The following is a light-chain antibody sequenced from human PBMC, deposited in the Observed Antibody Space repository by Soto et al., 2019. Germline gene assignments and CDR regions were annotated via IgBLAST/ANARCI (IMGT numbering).Light chain of an antibody. V-gene: IGKV3-20*01. CDR1: QSVSSSY. CDR2: DAS. CDR3: QQYGSSPYT. Sequence: EIVLTQSPGTLSLSTGERATLSCRASQSVSSSYLDWYQQKPGQAPRLLIYDASSRATGIPDRFSGSGSGTAFTLTISRLEPEDFAVYFCQQYGSSPYTFGQGTKLEIK. J-gene: IGKJ2*01.